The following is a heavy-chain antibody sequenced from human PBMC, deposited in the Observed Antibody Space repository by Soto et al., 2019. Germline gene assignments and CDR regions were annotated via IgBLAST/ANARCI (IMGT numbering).Heavy chain of an antibody. CDR3: AQNPVTRSFDY. CDR2: IYWDDDK. Sequence: QITLKESGPTLVKPTQTLTLTCTFSGFSVSTSGVGVGWSRQPPGKALEWLALIYWDDDKRYSPSLKSRLTSTKDNSQTHVVTTTTDMDPVDTATYYCAQNPVTRSFDYWGQGTPVTLSS. J-gene: IGHJ4*02. D-gene: IGHD4-17*01. V-gene: IGHV2-5*02. CDR1: GFSVSTSGVG.